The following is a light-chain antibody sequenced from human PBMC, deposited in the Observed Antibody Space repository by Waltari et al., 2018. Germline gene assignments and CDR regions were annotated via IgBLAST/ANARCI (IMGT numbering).Light chain of an antibody. V-gene: IGKV3-11*01. Sequence: EIVLTQSPATLSLSPGERATLSCRASQSVGSYLAWYQQKPGQAPRLLIYDASKRATGTPARFSGSGSGTYLSLSISSLEPEDFGVYYCQQRSNWPPIFTFGPGTKVDIK. CDR3: QQRSNWPPIFT. CDR1: QSVGSY. CDR2: DAS. J-gene: IGKJ3*01.